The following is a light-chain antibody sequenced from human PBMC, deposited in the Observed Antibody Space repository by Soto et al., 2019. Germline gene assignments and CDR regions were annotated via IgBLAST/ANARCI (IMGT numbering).Light chain of an antibody. Sequence: SYELTQPPSVSVAPGQTAKITCGGSDIGRRSVHWYQQKPGQAPVLVVYGDFDRPLGIPDRISGSKSGNTATLTITRVEVGDEADYYCQVWTSSGSLSFGGGTKLTVL. CDR3: QVWTSSGSLS. J-gene: IGLJ2*01. CDR2: GDF. CDR1: DIGRRS. V-gene: IGLV3-21*02.